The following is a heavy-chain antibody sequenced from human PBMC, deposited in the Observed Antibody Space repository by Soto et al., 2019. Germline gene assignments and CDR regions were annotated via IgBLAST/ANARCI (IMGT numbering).Heavy chain of an antibody. D-gene: IGHD3-10*01. J-gene: IGHJ6*02. CDR2: IYYSGST. Sequence: SETLSLTCTVSGGSISSYYWSWIRQPPGKGLEWIGYIYYSGSTNYNPSLKSRVTISVDTSKNQFSLKLSSVTAADTAVYYCARLHGSGGGYYYYGMDVWGQGTTVTV. V-gene: IGHV4-59*01. CDR3: ARLHGSGGGYYYYGMDV. CDR1: GGSISSYY.